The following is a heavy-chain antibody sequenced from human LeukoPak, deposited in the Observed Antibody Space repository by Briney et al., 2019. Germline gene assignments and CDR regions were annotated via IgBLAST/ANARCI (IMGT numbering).Heavy chain of an antibody. CDR3: AKEFTIFGVAPSFQH. V-gene: IGHV3-23*01. D-gene: IGHD3-3*01. Sequence: GGSLRLSCAASGYTFSNYAMSWVRQTPGKGLEWVSSVSGSATNTYYADSVKGRFTISRDNSKNTLYLQMNSLRAEDTAVYYCAKEFTIFGVAPSFQHWGQGTLVTVSS. CDR1: GYTFSNYA. CDR2: VSGSATNT. J-gene: IGHJ1*01.